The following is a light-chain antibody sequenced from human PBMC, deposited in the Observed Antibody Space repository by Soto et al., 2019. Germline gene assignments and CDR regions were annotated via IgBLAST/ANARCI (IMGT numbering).Light chain of an antibody. CDR2: DAS. CDR3: QQYHTSSIT. V-gene: IGKV1-5*01. CDR1: QTISSW. J-gene: IGKJ5*01. Sequence: DIQMTQSPSTLFASVGDRVTIPCRASQTISSWLAWYQQKPGKAPNLLIYDASTLERGVPSRFSGTGSGTEFTLTIDRLQPDDFATYYCQQYHTSSITFGQGTRLEIK.